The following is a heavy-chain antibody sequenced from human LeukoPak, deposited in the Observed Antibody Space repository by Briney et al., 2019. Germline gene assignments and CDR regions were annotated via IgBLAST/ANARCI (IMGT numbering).Heavy chain of an antibody. J-gene: IGHJ4*02. CDR3: ARGSLRLWFGELFPYYFDY. D-gene: IGHD3-10*01. CDR2: ISHSGST. CDR1: GGSFSGYY. V-gene: IGHV4-34*01. Sequence: PSETLSLTCAVYGGSFSGYYWSWIRQPPGKGLEWIGEISHSGSTNYNPSLKSRVTISVDTSKNQFSLKLSSVTAADTAVYYCARGSLRLWFGELFPYYFDYWGQGTLVTVSS.